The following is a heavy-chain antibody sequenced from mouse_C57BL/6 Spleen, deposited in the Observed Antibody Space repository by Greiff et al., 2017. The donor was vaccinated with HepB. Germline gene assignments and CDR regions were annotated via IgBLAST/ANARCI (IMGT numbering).Heavy chain of an antibody. V-gene: IGHV1-74*01. D-gene: IGHD2-4*01. Sequence: QVQLKQPGAELVKPGASVKVSCKASGYTFTGYWMHWVKQRPGQGLEWIGRIHPSDSDTNYNQKFKGKATLTVDKSSSTAYMQLSSLTSEDSAVYYCAMGDYDDGFAYWGQGTLVTVSA. CDR2: IHPSDSDT. CDR3: AMGDYDDGFAY. CDR1: GYTFTGYW. J-gene: IGHJ3*01.